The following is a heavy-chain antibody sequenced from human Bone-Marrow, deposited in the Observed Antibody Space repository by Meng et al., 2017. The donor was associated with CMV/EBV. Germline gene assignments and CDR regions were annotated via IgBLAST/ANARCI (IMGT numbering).Heavy chain of an antibody. Sequence: GGSLRLSCAVSGFSFNNYNMNWVRQRPGRGLEWVASINSRSNYIFYADLMKGRFTISRDNTNNSLFLQMNSLRTEDTAVYYRARGNYYDDSGYYVFDYWGLGTLVTVSS. CDR2: INSRSNYI. D-gene: IGHD3-22*01. CDR1: GFSFNNYN. CDR3: ARGNYYDDSGYYVFDY. J-gene: IGHJ4*02. V-gene: IGHV3-21*06.